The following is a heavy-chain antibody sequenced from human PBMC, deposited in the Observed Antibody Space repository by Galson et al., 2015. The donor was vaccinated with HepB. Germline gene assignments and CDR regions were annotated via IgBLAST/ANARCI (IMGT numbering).Heavy chain of an antibody. Sequence: SLRLSCAASGFTFSDYYMSWVRQAPGKGLGWVSYITSRSTYTTYADSVKGRFTISRDNARNSLFLQMTSLRAEDTAVYYCARDRRTTYYGSGSYFDFWGQGALVTVSS. J-gene: IGHJ4*02. D-gene: IGHD3-10*01. CDR2: ITSRSTYT. CDR3: ARDRRTTYYGSGSYFDF. V-gene: IGHV3-11*06. CDR1: GFTFSDYY.